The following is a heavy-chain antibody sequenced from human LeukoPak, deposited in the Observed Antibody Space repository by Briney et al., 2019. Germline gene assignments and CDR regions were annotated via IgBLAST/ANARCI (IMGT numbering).Heavy chain of an antibody. D-gene: IGHD1-26*01. CDR1: GFSFSSYA. J-gene: IGHJ4*02. Sequence: GGSLRLSCAASGFSFSSYAMHWVRQAPGKGLEWVTVIAHDASNTIYADSVKGRFTISRDNSKNTLYLVMNTLRAEDTAVYYCARDPIPGQGDYFDHWGQGTLVTVSS. V-gene: IGHV3-30*04. CDR2: IAHDASNT. CDR3: ARDPIPGQGDYFDH.